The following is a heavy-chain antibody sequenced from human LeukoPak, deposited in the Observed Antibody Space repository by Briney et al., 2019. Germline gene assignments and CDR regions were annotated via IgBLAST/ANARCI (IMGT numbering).Heavy chain of an antibody. CDR2: INHSGST. CDR3: AREVRGYQLLWTSEYYYYYYYMDV. Sequence: SETLSLTCAVYGGSFSGYYWSWIRQPPGKGLEWIGEINHSGSTDYNPSLKSRVTISVDTSKNQFSLKLSSVTAADTAVYYCAREVRGYQLLWTSEYYYYYYYMDVWGKGTTVTVSS. V-gene: IGHV4-34*01. CDR1: GGSFSGYY. D-gene: IGHD2-2*01. J-gene: IGHJ6*03.